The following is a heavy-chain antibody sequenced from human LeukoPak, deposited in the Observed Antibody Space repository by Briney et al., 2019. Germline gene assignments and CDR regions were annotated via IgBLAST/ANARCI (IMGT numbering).Heavy chain of an antibody. Sequence: GGSLRLSCAASGFSLSSYGMNWVRQAPGKGLEWVGGIKFDGIQEFYADSVKGRFTVSKDTSKNALHLQMDSLRAEDTAVYYCASGSLGHYYDSSGYEYWGQGTLVTVSS. V-gene: IGHV3-33*05. J-gene: IGHJ4*02. CDR1: GFSLSSYG. D-gene: IGHD3-22*01. CDR3: ASGSLGHYYDSSGYEY. CDR2: IKFDGIQE.